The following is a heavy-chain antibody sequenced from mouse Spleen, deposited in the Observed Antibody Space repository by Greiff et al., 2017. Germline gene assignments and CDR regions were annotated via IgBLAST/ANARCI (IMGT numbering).Heavy chain of an antibody. CDR2: INPNNGGT. CDR1: GYTFTDYN. CDR3: ARWGDYYAMDY. J-gene: IGHJ4*01. V-gene: IGHV1-18*01. Sequence: EVQLQQSGPELVKPGASVKIPCKASGYTFTDYNMDWVKQSHGKSLEWIGDINPNNGGTSYNQKFKGKATLTVDKSSSTAYMELRSLTSEDTAVYYCARWGDYYAMDYWGQGTSVTVSS.